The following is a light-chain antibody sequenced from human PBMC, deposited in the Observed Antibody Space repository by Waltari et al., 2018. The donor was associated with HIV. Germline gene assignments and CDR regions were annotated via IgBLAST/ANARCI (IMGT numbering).Light chain of an antibody. CDR3: TSYTSSTHVI. Sequence: QSALTQPASVSGSPGQSIPLSCPRTSSYVGAYNYVPWYQQHPDRAPKLMIYEVSNRPLGVSNRCSGSKAGNTASLTISGLQAEDEADYYCTSYTSSTHVIFGGGTKLTVL. V-gene: IGLV2-14*01. CDR1: SSYVGAYNY. J-gene: IGLJ2*01. CDR2: EVS.